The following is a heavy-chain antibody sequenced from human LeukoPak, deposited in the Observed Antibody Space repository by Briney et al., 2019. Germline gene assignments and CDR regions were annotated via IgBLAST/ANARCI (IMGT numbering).Heavy chain of an antibody. V-gene: IGHV4-59*01. CDR3: ARAGEGYYGSGSYYTEFDY. D-gene: IGHD3-10*01. J-gene: IGHJ4*02. CDR2: IYYSGST. Sequence: SETLSLTCTVSGGSISNYYWSWIRQPPGKGLERIGYIYYSGSTNYNPSLKSRVTISVDTSKNQFSLKLSSVTAADTAVYYCARAGEGYYGSGSYYTEFDYWGQGTLVTVSS. CDR1: GGSISNYY.